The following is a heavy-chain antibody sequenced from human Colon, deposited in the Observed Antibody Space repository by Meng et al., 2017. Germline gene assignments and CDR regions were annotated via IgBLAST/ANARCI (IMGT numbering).Heavy chain of an antibody. D-gene: IGHD2-2*01. CDR1: GGSLSSFY. V-gene: IGHV4-59*01. J-gene: IGHJ4*02. CDR2: IYYTGGT. Sequence: GSLRLSCTVSGGSLSSFYWTWIRQPPGQGLESLGYIYYTGGTSYSPSLKSRVTLSIDRSRNQFYLNLTSVTAADTAVYYCARVRYCSSTSCLYYFDYWGQGTLVTVSS. CDR3: ARVRYCSSTSCLYYFDY.